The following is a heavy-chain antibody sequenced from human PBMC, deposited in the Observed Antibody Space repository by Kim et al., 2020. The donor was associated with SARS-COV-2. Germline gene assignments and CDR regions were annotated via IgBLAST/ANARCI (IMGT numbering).Heavy chain of an antibody. Sequence: GGSLRLSCSASGFTFSSYAMHWVRQAPGKGLEYVSAISSNGGSTYYADSVKGRFTISRDNSKNTLYLQMSSLRAEDTAVYYCVGYYGSNGMDVWGQGTTVTVSS. V-gene: IGHV3-64D*06. CDR2: ISSNGGST. CDR1: GFTFSSYA. D-gene: IGHD3-10*01. CDR3: VGYYGSNGMDV. J-gene: IGHJ6*02.